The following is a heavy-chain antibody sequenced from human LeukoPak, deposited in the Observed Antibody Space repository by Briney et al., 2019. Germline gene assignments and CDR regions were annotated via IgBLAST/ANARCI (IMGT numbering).Heavy chain of an antibody. CDR2: IIPIFGTA. V-gene: IGHV1-69*05. D-gene: IGHD1-26*01. Sequence: ASVKVSCKASGYTFTSYGISWVRQAPGQGLEWMGGIIPIFGTANYAQKFQGRVTITTDESTSTAYMELSSLRSEDTAVYYCASMGDHSGRDYWGQGTLVTVSS. J-gene: IGHJ4*02. CDR1: GYTFTSYG. CDR3: ASMGDHSGRDY.